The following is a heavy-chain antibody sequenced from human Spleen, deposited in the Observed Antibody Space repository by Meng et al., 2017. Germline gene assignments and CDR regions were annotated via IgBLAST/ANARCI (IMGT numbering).Heavy chain of an antibody. Sequence: QVQLVQSGAEMKKPGASVTVTCNDSGYTFTDHGITWVRQAPGQGLEWMGWINTYNGHTNYADKLQGRVTMTTDTSTATAYMELRSLRSDDTAIYYCARRHSGYDPWGQGTLVTVSS. V-gene: IGHV1-18*01. D-gene: IGHD5-12*01. CDR3: ARRHSGYDP. CDR2: INTYNGHT. CDR1: GYTFTDHG. J-gene: IGHJ5*02.